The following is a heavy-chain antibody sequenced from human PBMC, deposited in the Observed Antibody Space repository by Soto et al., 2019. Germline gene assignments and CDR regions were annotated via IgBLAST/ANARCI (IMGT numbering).Heavy chain of an antibody. D-gene: IGHD3-3*01. CDR1: GYTFTSYY. Sequence: GASVKVSCKASGYTFTSYYIHWVRQATGQGLEWMGKMNPNSSNTGYAQKFQGRVTMTRNTSISTAYMELSSLRSEDTAVYYCARVPSVLRFLEWLSDGSRYYFDYWGQGTLVTVSS. CDR2: MNPNSSNT. CDR3: ARVPSVLRFLEWLSDGSRYYFDY. J-gene: IGHJ4*02. V-gene: IGHV1-8*02.